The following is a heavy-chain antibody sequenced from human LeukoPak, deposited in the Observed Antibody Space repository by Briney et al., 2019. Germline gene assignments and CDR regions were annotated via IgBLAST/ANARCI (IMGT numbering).Heavy chain of an antibody. J-gene: IGHJ4*02. CDR1: GFTFNGKW. Sequence: GGSLRLSCAASGFTFNGKWMTWVRQAPGKGLEWVANINQDGSAQYYVDSVKGRFTISRDNAKSSLYLEMSGLRVEDTAVYYCADPPSDYWGQGTLVAVSS. CDR2: INQDGSAQ. V-gene: IGHV3-7*01. CDR3: ADPPSDY.